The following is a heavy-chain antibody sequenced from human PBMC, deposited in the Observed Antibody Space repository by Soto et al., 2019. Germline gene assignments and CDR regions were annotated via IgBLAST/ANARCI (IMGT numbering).Heavy chain of an antibody. Sequence: PGGSLRLSCAASGFTFDDYAMHWVRQAPGKGLEWVSGISWNSDNIVYADSVKGRFTISRDNAKNSLYLQMNSLGAEDTALYYCAKDLYSNYGDAFDIWGQGTMVTVSS. V-gene: IGHV3-9*01. J-gene: IGHJ3*02. D-gene: IGHD4-4*01. CDR3: AKDLYSNYGDAFDI. CDR2: ISWNSDNI. CDR1: GFTFDDYA.